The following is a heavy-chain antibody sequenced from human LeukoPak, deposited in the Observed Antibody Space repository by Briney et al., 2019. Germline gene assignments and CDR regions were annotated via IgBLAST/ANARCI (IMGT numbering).Heavy chain of an antibody. CDR1: GGTFSSYT. CDR3: VRDDSSGPQVD. D-gene: IGHD3-22*01. J-gene: IGHJ4*02. V-gene: IGHV1-46*01. CDR2: INPSGGST. Sequence: ASVKVSCKASGGTFSSYTISWVRQAPGQGLEWMGIINPSGGSTNYAQKFQGRVTMTRDTSTSTVYMDLSSLRSEDTAVYYCVRDDSSGPQVDWGQGTLVTVSS.